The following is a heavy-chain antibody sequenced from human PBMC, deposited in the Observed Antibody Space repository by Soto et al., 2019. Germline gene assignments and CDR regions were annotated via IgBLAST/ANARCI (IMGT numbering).Heavy chain of an antibody. CDR2: IIPVFCTP. D-gene: IGHD3-22*01. CDR1: GGSLSNFG. CDR3: ARGDATKIVVTTYYAMDV. Sequence: QVQLVQYGAEVKKPGSSVKVSCTASGGSLSNFGISWVRQAPGQGLEWMGAIIPVFCTPNYAQKFQDRVTITADESTTTVYMEVRSLTAEDTAVYYCARGDATKIVVTTYYAMDVWGQGTTVTVSS. V-gene: IGHV1-69*12. J-gene: IGHJ6*02.